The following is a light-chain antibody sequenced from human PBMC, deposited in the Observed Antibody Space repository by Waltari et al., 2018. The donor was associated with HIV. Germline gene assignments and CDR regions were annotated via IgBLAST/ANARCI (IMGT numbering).Light chain of an antibody. CDR3: SSYTTGSTLVV. CDR1: SSDVGGYNY. J-gene: IGLJ1*01. V-gene: IGLV2-14*01. CDR2: ECS. Sequence: QSALTQPASVSGSPGQSITISCTGTSSDVGGYNYVSWYQQFPGKAPTIMISECSNRPSGVSDRLSGSKSGNPASLTISGLQAEDEADYYCSSYTTGSTLVVFGTGTKVIVL.